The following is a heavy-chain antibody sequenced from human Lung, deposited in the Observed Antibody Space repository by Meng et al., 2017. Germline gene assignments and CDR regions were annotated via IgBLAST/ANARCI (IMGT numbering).Heavy chain of an antibody. J-gene: IGHJ4*02. CDR1: GFTFSSYS. Sequence: EVQLVESGGGLVKPGRSMRLACAASGFTFSSYSMNWVRQAPGKGLEWVSSISSSSAYADSVKGRFTISRDNAKNSLYLQMNSLRAEDTAVYYCARGRAVVAATPSDYWGQGTLVTVSS. V-gene: IGHV3-21*01. CDR2: ISSSSA. D-gene: IGHD2-15*01. CDR3: ARGRAVVAATPSDY.